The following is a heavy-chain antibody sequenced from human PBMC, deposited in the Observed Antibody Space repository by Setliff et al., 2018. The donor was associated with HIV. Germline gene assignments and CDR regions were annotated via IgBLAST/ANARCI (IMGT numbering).Heavy chain of an antibody. J-gene: IGHJ6*03. CDR3: ATAGEMATIGYSYYYMGV. Sequence: SVKVSCKASGGTFSSYAISWVRQAPGQGLEWIGGITPIFGTPKYAQKFQGRVTITADESRSTAYLELSSLRSEDTAVYYCATAGEMATIGYSYYYMGVWGKGTTVTVSS. V-gene: IGHV1-69*13. CDR2: ITPIFGTP. CDR1: GGTFSSYA. D-gene: IGHD3-10*01.